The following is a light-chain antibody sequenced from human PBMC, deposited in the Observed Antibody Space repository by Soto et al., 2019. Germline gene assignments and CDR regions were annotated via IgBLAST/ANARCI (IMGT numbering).Light chain of an antibody. CDR3: QQYNKWPPVT. J-gene: IGKJ5*01. V-gene: IGKV3-15*01. CDR1: QSVSRN. CDR2: GAS. Sequence: EIVLTQSPGTLSLSPGERATLSCRASQSVSRNLAWYQHKPGQAPRLLIYGASIRATGIPARISGSGSGTEFTLTISSLQSEDFAVYYCQQYNKWPPVTFGQGTRLEL.